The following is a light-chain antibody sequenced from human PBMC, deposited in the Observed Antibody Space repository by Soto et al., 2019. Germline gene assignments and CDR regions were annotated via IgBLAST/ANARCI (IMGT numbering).Light chain of an antibody. Sequence: DIKMTQSLSSLSASVGHRVTITCRASQRINRFLDWYQQKPGKAPKLLIYAASSLQSGVPSRFSGCGSGTDFTLTISSLQPEDFATYYCQQSYSPPPVTFGQGTRLEIK. CDR1: QRINRF. J-gene: IGKJ5*01. V-gene: IGKV1-39*01. CDR3: QQSYSPPPVT. CDR2: AAS.